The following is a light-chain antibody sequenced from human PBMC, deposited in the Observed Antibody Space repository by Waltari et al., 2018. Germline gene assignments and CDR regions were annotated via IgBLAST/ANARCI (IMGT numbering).Light chain of an antibody. Sequence: QSLLTQPPSVSAAPGQQVTISCSGSTSNVGKTYVFWFQHFVGLAPRLLIYKNLERPSGVSDRVAASTSGTSASRCIAGLRSEDEALYYCSAWDDSRGGLWVFGGGTRVTVL. V-gene: IGLV1-47*01. J-gene: IGLJ3*02. CDR1: TSNVGKTY. CDR3: SAWDDSRGGLWV. CDR2: KNL.